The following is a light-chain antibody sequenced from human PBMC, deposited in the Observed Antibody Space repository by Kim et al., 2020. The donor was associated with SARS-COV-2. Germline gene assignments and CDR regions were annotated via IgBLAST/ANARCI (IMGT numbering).Light chain of an antibody. CDR2: VNSDGSH. J-gene: IGLJ2*01. CDR1: SGHSSYA. V-gene: IGLV4-69*01. Sequence: QPVLTQSPSASASLRASVKLTCTLSSGHSSYAIAWLQQQPEKGPRYLMKVNSDGSHTRGDGIPDRFSGSSSGDERYLSISNLQSEDEADFYCQTWGTGFVVFGRGTKVTVL. CDR3: QTWGTGFVV.